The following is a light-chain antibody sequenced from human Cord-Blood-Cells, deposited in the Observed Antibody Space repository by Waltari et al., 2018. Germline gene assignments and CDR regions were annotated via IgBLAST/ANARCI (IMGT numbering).Light chain of an antibody. CDR1: QGISSS. CDR2: AAS. V-gene: IGKV1-NL1*01. Sequence: DIQITQSPSSLSASVGDSVTHTCRASQGISSSLDWYQQKPGTAPKLLLYAASRLESGVPSRFCGRGSETDDALTSSSLQPEDFAAYGCQPYYSTPFTFGPGTKVAI. CDR3: QPYYSTPFT. J-gene: IGKJ3*01.